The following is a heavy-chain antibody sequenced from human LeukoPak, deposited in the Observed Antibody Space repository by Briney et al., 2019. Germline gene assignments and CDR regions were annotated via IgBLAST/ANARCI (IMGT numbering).Heavy chain of an antibody. Sequence: PGGSLRLSCAASGFTFSSYAMSWVRQAPGKGLEWVSAISGSGGTYYADSVKGRFTISRDNSKNTLYLQMNSLRAEDTAVYYCAKDVWFGELLKGFDYWGQGTLVTVSS. CDR1: GFTFSSYA. CDR3: AKDVWFGELLKGFDY. D-gene: IGHD3-10*01. V-gene: IGHV3-23*01. J-gene: IGHJ4*02. CDR2: ISGSGGT.